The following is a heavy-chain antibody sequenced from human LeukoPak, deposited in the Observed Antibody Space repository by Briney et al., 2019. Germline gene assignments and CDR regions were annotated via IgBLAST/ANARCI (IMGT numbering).Heavy chain of an antibody. Sequence: GGSLRLSCAASGFTVSSNYMSWVRQAPGKGLEWVSVNYSGGSTYYADSVKGRFTISRDNSKNTLYLQMNSLRAEDTAVYYCARDLGFTMVRGSHYGMDVWGQGTTVTVSS. CDR2: NYSGGST. V-gene: IGHV3-66*01. J-gene: IGHJ6*02. CDR3: ARDLGFTMVRGSHYGMDV. CDR1: GFTVSSNY. D-gene: IGHD3-10*01.